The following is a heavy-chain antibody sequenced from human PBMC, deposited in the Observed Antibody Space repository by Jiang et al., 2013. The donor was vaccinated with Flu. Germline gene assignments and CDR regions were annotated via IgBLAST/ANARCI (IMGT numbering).Heavy chain of an antibody. D-gene: IGHD3-22*01. CDR1: GGSISSYY. Sequence: ETLSLTCTVSGGSISSYYWSWIRQPPGKGLEWIGYIYYSGSTNYNPSLKSRVTISVDTSKNQFSLKLSSVTAADTAVYYCARTNYYDSSGYPRPFDYWGQGTLVTVSS. V-gene: IGHV4-59*08. CDR2: IYYSGST. J-gene: IGHJ4*02. CDR3: ARTNYYDSSGYPRPFDY.